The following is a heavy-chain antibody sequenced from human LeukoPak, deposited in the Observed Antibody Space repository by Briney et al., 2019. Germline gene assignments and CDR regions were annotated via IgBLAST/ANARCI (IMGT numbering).Heavy chain of an antibody. V-gene: IGHV4-34*01. CDR3: ARRSFLRSWYSGDDY. CDR1: GGSFSGYY. J-gene: IGHJ4*02. Sequence: SETLSLTCAVYGGSFSGYYWSWIRQPPGKGLEWIGEINHSGSTNYNPSLKSRVTISVDTSKNQFSLKLSSVTAADTAVYYCARRSFLRSWYSGDDYWGQGTLVTVSS. CDR2: INHSGST. D-gene: IGHD6-13*01.